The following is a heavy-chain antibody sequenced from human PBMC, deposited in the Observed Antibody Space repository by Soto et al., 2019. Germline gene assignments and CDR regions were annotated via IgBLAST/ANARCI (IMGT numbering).Heavy chain of an antibody. Sequence: ASVKVSCKASGGTFSSYTISWVRQAPGQGLEWMGWINPNSGGTNYAQKFQGWVTVTRDTSISTAYMELSRLRSDDTAVYYCAREGDTFAVTSPNYYYYYGMDVWGQGTTVTVSS. V-gene: IGHV1-2*04. CDR2: INPNSGGT. J-gene: IGHJ6*02. D-gene: IGHD4-17*01. CDR3: AREGDTFAVTSPNYYYYYGMDV. CDR1: GGTFSSYT.